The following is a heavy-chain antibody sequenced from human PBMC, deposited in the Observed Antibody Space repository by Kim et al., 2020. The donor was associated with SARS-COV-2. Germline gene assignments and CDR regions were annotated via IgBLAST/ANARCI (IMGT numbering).Heavy chain of an antibody. CDR2: ISGDGGST. CDR3: AIDSGGGMDV. J-gene: IGHJ6*02. D-gene: IGHD3-3*01. Sequence: GGSLRLSCAASGFSFDDYAMDWVRQAPGKGLEWVSLISGDGGSTYYADSVKGRFTISRDNSKNSLYLHMNSLRGEDTALYYCAIDSGGGMDVWGQGTTVTVSS. V-gene: IGHV3-43*02. CDR1: GFSFDDYA.